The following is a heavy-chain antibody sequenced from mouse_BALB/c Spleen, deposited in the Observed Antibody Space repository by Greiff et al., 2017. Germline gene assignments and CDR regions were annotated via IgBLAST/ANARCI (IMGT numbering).Heavy chain of an antibody. Sequence: DVKLVESGAELVKPGASVKLSCTASGFNIKDTYMHWVKQRPEQGLEWIGRIDPANGNTKYDPKFQGKATITADTSSNTAYLQLSSLTSEDTAVYYCARSEYYGSRYFDVWGEGTTVTVSS. CDR1: GFNIKDTY. CDR3: ARSEYYGSRYFDV. D-gene: IGHD1-1*01. J-gene: IGHJ1*01. CDR2: IDPANGNT. V-gene: IGHV14-3*02.